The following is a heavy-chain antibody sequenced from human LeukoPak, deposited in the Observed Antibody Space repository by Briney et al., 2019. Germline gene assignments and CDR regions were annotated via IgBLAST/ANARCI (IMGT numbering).Heavy chain of an antibody. CDR1: GFTFSSYW. V-gene: IGHV3-7*03. CDR2: IKQDGSEK. J-gene: IGHJ3*02. CDR3: ARDDDIVVVPAAMGVAFDI. D-gene: IGHD2-2*01. Sequence: GGSLRLSCAASGFTFSSYWMSWVRQAPGKGLEWVANIKQDGSEKYYVDSVKGRFTISRGNAKNSLYLKMNSLRAEDTAVYYCARDDDIVVVPAAMGVAFDIWGQGTMVTVSS.